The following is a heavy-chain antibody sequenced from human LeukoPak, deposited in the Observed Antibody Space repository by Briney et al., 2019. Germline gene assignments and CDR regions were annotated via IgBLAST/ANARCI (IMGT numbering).Heavy chain of an antibody. D-gene: IGHD1-1*01. J-gene: IGHJ4*02. CDR3: ARDPSGYDY. Sequence: SETLSLTCTVSGYSISSGYYWGWIRQPPGKGLEWIGSIYHSGSTYYNPSLKSRVTISVDTSKNQFSLKLSSVTAADTAVYYCARDPSGYDYWGQGTLVTVSS. CDR2: IYHSGST. CDR1: GYSISSGYY. V-gene: IGHV4-38-2*02.